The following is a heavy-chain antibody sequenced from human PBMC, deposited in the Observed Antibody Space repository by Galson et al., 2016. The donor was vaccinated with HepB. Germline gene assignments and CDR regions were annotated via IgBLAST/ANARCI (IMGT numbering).Heavy chain of an antibody. CDR2: IIPLFGAT. V-gene: IGHV1-69*06. CDR3: ARGGGITIVRGVMPGWFDP. D-gene: IGHD3-10*01. J-gene: IGHJ5*02. Sequence: SVKVSCKASGGTFSNFAISWLRQAPGQGLEWMGGIIPLFGATNYAQNFQGRVTITADKSTTTVYMDLSSLRSEDTAVYYCARGGGITIVRGVMPGWFDPWGQGTLVTVSS. CDR1: GGTFSNFA.